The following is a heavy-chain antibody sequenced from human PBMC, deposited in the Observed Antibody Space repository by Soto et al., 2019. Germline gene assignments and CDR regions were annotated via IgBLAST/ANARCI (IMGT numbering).Heavy chain of an antibody. V-gene: IGHV3-30*03. D-gene: IGHD3-16*01. CDR2: ISYDGKQT. Sequence: TVGSLRLSCGAPGVTFKDYGMHWVRQAPGKGLEWVAVISYDGKQTYYADSVKGRFTISKDKSKRTLFLQMNSLRVDDTAVYYCARDGWGSNWYFDLWGRGTLVTVSS. CDR3: ARDGWGSNWYFDL. CDR1: GVTFKDYG. J-gene: IGHJ2*01.